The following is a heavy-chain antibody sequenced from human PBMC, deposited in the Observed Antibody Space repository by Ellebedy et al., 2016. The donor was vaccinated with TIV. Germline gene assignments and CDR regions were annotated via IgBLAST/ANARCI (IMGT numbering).Heavy chain of an antibody. D-gene: IGHD3-16*01. CDR2: INYSGST. CDR1: GGSVSANNFY. Sequence: MPSETLSLTCSVSGGSVSANNFYWGWIRRSPGKGLEWIGSINYSGSTNYNPSLKSRVTISVDTSKNQFSLSLSSVTAADTAVYYCARDPRLGGANWFDPWGQGILVIVSS. V-gene: IGHV4-39*07. CDR3: ARDPRLGGANWFDP. J-gene: IGHJ5*02.